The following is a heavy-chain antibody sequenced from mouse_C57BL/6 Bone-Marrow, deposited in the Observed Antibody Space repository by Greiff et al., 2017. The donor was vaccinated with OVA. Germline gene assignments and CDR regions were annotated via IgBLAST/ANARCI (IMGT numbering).Heavy chain of an antibody. Sequence: EVQVVESGGGLVKPGGSLKLSCAASGFTFSSYAMSWVRQTPEKRLEWVATISDGGSYTYYPDNVKGRFTISRDNAKNNLYLQMSHLKSEDTAMYYCAREGGYYDYDWFAYWGQGTLVTVSA. CDR1: GFTFSSYA. CDR2: ISDGGSYT. V-gene: IGHV5-4*01. CDR3: AREGGYYDYDWFAY. J-gene: IGHJ3*01. D-gene: IGHD2-4*01.